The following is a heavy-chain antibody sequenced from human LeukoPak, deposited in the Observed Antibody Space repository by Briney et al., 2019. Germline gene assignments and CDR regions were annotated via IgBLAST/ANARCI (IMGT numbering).Heavy chain of an antibody. Sequence: GGSLRLSCATSGFIFSTYALSWVRQAPGKGLEWASSISGSGGSTYHADSVKGRFTISRDSSKNTLYLQINSLRAEDTAIYYCARVIRAAPGKGYFDYWGQGTLVTVSS. CDR2: ISGSGGST. V-gene: IGHV3-23*01. CDR1: GFIFSTYA. D-gene: IGHD6-13*01. J-gene: IGHJ4*02. CDR3: ARVIRAAPGKGYFDY.